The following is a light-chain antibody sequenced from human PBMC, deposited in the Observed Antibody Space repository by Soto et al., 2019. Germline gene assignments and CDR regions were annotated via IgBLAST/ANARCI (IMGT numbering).Light chain of an antibody. CDR3: QQYGNSPLFS. CDR1: QSVSSSY. Sequence: EIVLTQSPGTLSLSPGERATLSCRAGQSVSSSYLAWYQQKPGQASRLLIYHTSSRAAGVPGRFSGSGSETDFTLTISRLEPDDFAMYYCQQYGNSPLFSFGPGTKLDIK. CDR2: HTS. V-gene: IGKV3-20*01. J-gene: IGKJ3*01.